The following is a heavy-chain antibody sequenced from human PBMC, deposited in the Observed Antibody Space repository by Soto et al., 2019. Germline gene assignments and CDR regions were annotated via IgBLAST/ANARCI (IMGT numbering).Heavy chain of an antibody. Sequence: GGSLRLSCTASGFTFSSYAMSWVRQAPGKGLEWVSAISGSGGSTYYADSVKGRCTISRDNSKNTLYLQMNSLRAEDTAVYYCAKEAYYDFWSGYYLDYWGQGTLVTVSS. CDR1: GFTFSSYA. V-gene: IGHV3-23*01. D-gene: IGHD3-3*01. CDR2: ISGSGGST. J-gene: IGHJ4*02. CDR3: AKEAYYDFWSGYYLDY.